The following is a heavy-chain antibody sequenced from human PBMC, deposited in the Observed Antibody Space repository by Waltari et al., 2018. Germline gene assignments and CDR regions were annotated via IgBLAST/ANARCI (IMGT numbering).Heavy chain of an antibody. Sequence: QVQLQQWGAGLLKPSETLSLTCAVYGGSFSGYYWSWIRQPPGKGLEWIGEINHSGSTHYNPSLKSRVTISVDTSKNQCSLKLSSVTAADTAVYYCARGRLLRFLEWSYYYGMDVWGQGTTVTVSS. CDR2: INHSGST. CDR1: GGSFSGYY. V-gene: IGHV4-34*01. D-gene: IGHD3-3*01. J-gene: IGHJ6*02. CDR3: ARGRLLRFLEWSYYYGMDV.